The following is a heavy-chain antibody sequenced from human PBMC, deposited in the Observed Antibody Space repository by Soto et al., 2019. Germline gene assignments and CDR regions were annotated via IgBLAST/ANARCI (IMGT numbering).Heavy chain of an antibody. J-gene: IGHJ4*02. Sequence: SETLSLTCAVSGGSISSGCYSWSWIRQPPGKGLEWIGYIYHSGSTYYNPSLKSRVTISVDRSKNQFSLKLSSVTAADTAVYYCARASAAPGFYFDYWGQGTLVTVSS. CDR1: GGSISSGCYS. CDR3: ARASAAPGFYFDY. D-gene: IGHD3-10*01. V-gene: IGHV4-30-2*01. CDR2: IYHSGST.